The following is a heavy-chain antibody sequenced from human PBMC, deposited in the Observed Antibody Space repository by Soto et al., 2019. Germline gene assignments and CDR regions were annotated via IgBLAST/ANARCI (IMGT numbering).Heavy chain of an antibody. CDR3: AKLGGWSRGSSGMDV. CDR2: IRRKANSYTT. Sequence: EVQLVESGGGLVQPGGSLRLSCAASGLIFSDYHMDWVRQAPGKGLEWVGRIRRKANSYTTEYAACVKGRFTISRAESKSSPYLQMNTLKSEDTAVYYGAKLGGWSRGSSGMDVWGQGTRVNVSS. D-gene: IGHD6-19*01. J-gene: IGHJ6*01. CDR1: GLIFSDYH. V-gene: IGHV3-72*01.